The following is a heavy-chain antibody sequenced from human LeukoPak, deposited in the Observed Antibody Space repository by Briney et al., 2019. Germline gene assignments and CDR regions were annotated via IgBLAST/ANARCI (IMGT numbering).Heavy chain of an antibody. D-gene: IGHD3-10*01. Sequence: PSETLSLTCTVSGGSISSYYWSWIRQSPGTGLEWIGYIDYSGSTNYKPSLKSRVTISLDTSKNQFSLKLSSVTAADTAVYYCAREVLPEAYYYGSGRHGWFDPWGQGTLVTVSS. J-gene: IGHJ5*02. CDR3: AREVLPEAYYYGSGRHGWFDP. V-gene: IGHV4-59*01. CDR2: IDYSGST. CDR1: GGSISSYY.